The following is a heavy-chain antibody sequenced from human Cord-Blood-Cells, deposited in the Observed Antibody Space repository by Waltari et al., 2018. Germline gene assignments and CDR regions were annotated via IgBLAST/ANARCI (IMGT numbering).Heavy chain of an antibody. J-gene: IGHJ3*02. CDR3: ATDRRDGYNYGDAFDI. CDR2: FDPEDGET. D-gene: IGHD5-12*01. Sequence: QVQLVQSGAEVKKPGASVKVSCKVSGYTLTALSIHWVRQAPGKGLEWMGGFDPEDGETIYAQKFQGRVTMTEDTSTDTAYMELSSLRSEDTAVYYCATDRRDGYNYGDAFDIWGQGTMVTVSS. V-gene: IGHV1-24*01. CDR1: GYTLTALS.